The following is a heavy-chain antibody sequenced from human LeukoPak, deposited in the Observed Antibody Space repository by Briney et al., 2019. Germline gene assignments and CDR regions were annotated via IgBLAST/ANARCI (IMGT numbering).Heavy chain of an antibody. D-gene: IGHD3-10*01. J-gene: IGHJ4*02. CDR1: GFTFSSYA. V-gene: IGHV3-30-3*01. CDR3: ARDHYYGSGSYYKGDY. CDR2: ISYDGSNK. Sequence: GRSLRISRAASGFTFSSYAMHWVRQAPGKGLEWVAVISYDGSNKYYADSVKGRFTISRDNSKNTLYLQMNSLRAEDTAVYYCARDHYYGSGSYYKGDYWGQGTLVTVSS.